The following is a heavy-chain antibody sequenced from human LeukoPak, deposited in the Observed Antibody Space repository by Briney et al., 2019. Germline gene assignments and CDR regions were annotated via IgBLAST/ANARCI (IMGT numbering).Heavy chain of an antibody. Sequence: PSETLSLTCTVSGGSISSYYWSWIRQPPGKGLEWIGHIYYSGSTNYNPSLKSRVTISVDTSKNQFSLKLSSVTAADTAVYYCASSIAAAGHDYFDYWGQGTLVTVSS. V-gene: IGHV4-59*01. CDR1: GGSISSYY. CDR3: ASSIAAAGHDYFDY. J-gene: IGHJ4*02. CDR2: IYYSGST. D-gene: IGHD6-13*01.